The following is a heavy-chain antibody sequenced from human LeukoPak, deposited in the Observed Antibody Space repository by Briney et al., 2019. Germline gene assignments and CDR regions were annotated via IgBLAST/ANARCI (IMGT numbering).Heavy chain of an antibody. D-gene: IGHD3-3*01. CDR3: ARDRPITVSGVVILP. CDR2: IWYDGSNK. Sequence: GGSLRLSCAASGFTFSSYGMPWVRQAPGKGLEWVAVIWYDGSNKYYADSVKGRFTISRDNSKKSVYLQMNSLRGDDTAVYYCARDRPITVSGVVILPWGQGTLVIVSS. CDR1: GFTFSSYG. J-gene: IGHJ5*02. V-gene: IGHV3-33*01.